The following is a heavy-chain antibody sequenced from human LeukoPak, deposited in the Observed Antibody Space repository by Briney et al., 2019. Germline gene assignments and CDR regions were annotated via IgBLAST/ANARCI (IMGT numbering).Heavy chain of an antibody. J-gene: IGHJ2*01. CDR2: IYASGSS. V-gene: IGHV4-39*01. Sequence: PSETLSLTCTVSGGSISSSSYYWGWIRQPPGKGLEWIGRIYASGSSNYNPSLKSRVTMSVDTSKNQVSLKLSSVTASDTAVYYCASTTWGRVTRWYFDLWGRGTLVTVSS. CDR1: GGSISSSSYY. CDR3: ASTTWGRVTRWYFDL. D-gene: IGHD4-17*01.